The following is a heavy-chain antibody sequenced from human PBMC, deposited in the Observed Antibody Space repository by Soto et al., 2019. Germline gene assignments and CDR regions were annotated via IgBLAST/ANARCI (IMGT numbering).Heavy chain of an antibody. Sequence: SETLSLTCTFSVASESTGAYYRGWFRQRPGKGLEWVGYIYESGYTYYNTSLKSRLTISLDRSNNQFSLGLTSVTAADTAVYYCVRAWRNTPMVYPWSDTWGQGT. J-gene: IGHJ5*02. CDR2: IYESGYT. CDR3: VRAWRNTPMVYPWSDT. D-gene: IGHD5-18*01. CDR1: VASESTGAYY. V-gene: IGHV4-31*03.